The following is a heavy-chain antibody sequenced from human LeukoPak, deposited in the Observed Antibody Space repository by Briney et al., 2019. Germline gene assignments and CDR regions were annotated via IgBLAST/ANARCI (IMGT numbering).Heavy chain of an antibody. CDR1: GFTFSSYE. CDR3: AGVSLLYDILTGYYKGWGYYYYYYGMDV. CDR2: ISSSGSTI. V-gene: IGHV3-48*03. J-gene: IGHJ6*02. D-gene: IGHD3-9*01. Sequence: PGGSLRLSCAASGFTFSSYEMNWVRQAPGKGLEWVSYISSSGSTIYYADSVKGRFTISRDNAKNSLYLQMNSLRAEDTAVYYCAGVSLLYDILTGYYKGWGYYYYYYGMDVWGQGTTVTVSS.